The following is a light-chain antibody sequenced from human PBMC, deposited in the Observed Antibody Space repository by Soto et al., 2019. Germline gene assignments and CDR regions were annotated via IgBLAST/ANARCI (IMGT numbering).Light chain of an antibody. J-gene: IGLJ2*01. CDR2: GDN. V-gene: IGLV1-40*01. CDR3: QSYDNSLNHVV. Sequence: QALVTQPPSVSGAPGQRVTIPCTGSSSNIGSFYDVHWYQQLPGTVPKLLIYGDNNRPSGVPDRFSGSKSGTAASLAITGLQAEDEADYYCQSYDNSLNHVVFGGGTKLTVL. CDR1: SSNIGSFYD.